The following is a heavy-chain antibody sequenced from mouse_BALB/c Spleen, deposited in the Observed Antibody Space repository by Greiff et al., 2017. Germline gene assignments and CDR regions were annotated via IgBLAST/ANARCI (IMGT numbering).Heavy chain of an antibody. Sequence: VQLQQSGPELVKPGASVKISCKASGYSFTGYYMHWVKQSHVKSLEWIGRINPYNGATSYNQNFKDKASLTVDKSSSTAYMELHSLTSEDSAVYYCTRKGLGVWYWFAYWGQGTLVTVSA. CDR3: TRKGLGVWYWFAY. J-gene: IGHJ3*01. D-gene: IGHD2-10*02. CDR2: INPYNGAT. V-gene: IGHV1-31*01. CDR1: GYSFTGYY.